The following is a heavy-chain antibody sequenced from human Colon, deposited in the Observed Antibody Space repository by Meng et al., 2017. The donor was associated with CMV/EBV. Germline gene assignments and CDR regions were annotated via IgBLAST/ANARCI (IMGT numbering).Heavy chain of an antibody. J-gene: IGHJ6*02. D-gene: IGHD1-26*01. Sequence: GESLKISCAASGFTFSDYIINWVRQAPGKGLEWVSSISATSTYIYYADSVKGRFTISRDNGKNLVYLQMNNLRAEDTAAYYCARDTTSGSYIHHYGMDVWGLGTTVTVSS. CDR3: ARDTTSGSYIHHYGMDV. CDR1: GFTFSDYI. CDR2: ISATSTYI. V-gene: IGHV3-21*06.